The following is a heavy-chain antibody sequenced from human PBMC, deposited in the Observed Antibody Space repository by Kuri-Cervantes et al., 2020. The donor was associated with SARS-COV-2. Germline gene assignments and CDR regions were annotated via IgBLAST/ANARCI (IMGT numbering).Heavy chain of an antibody. V-gene: IGHV3-21*01. CDR2: ISSSSSYI. CDR1: GFTFSSYW. Sequence: ESLKISCAASGFTFSSYWMSWVRQAPGKGLEWVSSISSSSSYIYYADSVKGRFTISRDNSKNTLYLQMNSLRAEDTAVYYCAKERSNRVAVAQWGQGTLVTVSS. CDR3: AKERSNRVAVAQ. J-gene: IGHJ4*02. D-gene: IGHD6-19*01.